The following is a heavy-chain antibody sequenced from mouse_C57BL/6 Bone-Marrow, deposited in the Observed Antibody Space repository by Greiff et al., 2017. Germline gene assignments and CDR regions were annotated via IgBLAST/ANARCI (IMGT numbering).Heavy chain of an antibody. CDR3: ARWWGYFFDY. D-gene: IGHD1-1*02. J-gene: IGHJ2*01. CDR1: GYTFTSYG. Sequence: QVQLQQSGAELARPGASVKLSCKASGYTFTSYGISWVKQRTGQGLEWIGEIYPRRGNTYYNEKFKGKATLTADKSSSTAYMELRSLTSEDSAVYFCARWWGYFFDYWGRGTTLTVSS. V-gene: IGHV1-81*01. CDR2: IYPRRGNT.